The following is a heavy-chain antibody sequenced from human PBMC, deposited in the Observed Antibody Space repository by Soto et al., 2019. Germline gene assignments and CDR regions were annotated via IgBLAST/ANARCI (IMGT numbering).Heavy chain of an antibody. CDR1: GFSLSTSGMC. CDR3: ARSRRSGYYYYMDV. J-gene: IGHJ6*03. V-gene: IGHV2-70*11. Sequence: KSGPTLVNPTQTLTLTCTFSGFSLSTSGMCVNWIRQPPGKALEWLARIDWDDDKYYSTSLKTRLTISKDTSKNQVVLTMTNMDPVDTATYYCARSRRSGYYYYMDVWGKGTTVTVSS. D-gene: IGHD3-10*01. CDR2: IDWDDDK.